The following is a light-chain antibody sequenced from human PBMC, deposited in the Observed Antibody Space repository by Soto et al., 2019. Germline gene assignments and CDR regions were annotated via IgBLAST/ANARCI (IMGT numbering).Light chain of an antibody. CDR2: EGN. Sequence: QSVLTQPASVSGSPGQSITISCTGTSSDVGSYNLVSWYQQHPGKAPKLMISEGNKRPSGVSNRFSGSKSGNTASLTISGLQAEDEADYYCCSYATSSTWVFGVGTKLTVL. V-gene: IGLV2-23*01. CDR1: SSDVGSYNL. CDR3: CSYATSSTWV. J-gene: IGLJ3*02.